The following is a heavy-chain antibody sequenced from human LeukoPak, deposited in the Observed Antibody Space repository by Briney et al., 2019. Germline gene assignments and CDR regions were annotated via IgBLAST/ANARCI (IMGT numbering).Heavy chain of an antibody. CDR3: ARWMGRMVGFDY. J-gene: IGHJ4*02. D-gene: IGHD2-8*01. Sequence: ASVKVSCKASGYTLTSYYMHWVRQAPGQGLEWMGIINPSGGSTSYAQKFQGRVTMTRDTSTSTVYMELSSLRSEDTAVYYCARWMGRMVGFDYWGQGTLVTVSS. V-gene: IGHV1-46*01. CDR2: INPSGGST. CDR1: GYTLTSYY.